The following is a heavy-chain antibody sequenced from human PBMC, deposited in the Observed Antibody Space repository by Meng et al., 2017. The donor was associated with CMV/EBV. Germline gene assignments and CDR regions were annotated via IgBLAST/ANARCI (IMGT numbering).Heavy chain of an antibody. CDR2: INHSGST. D-gene: IGHD6-13*01. V-gene: IGHV4-34*01. J-gene: IGHJ6*02. Sequence: GSLRLSCAVYGGSFSGYYWSWIRQPPGKGLEWIGEINHSGSTNYNPSLKSRVTISVDTSKNQFSLKLSSVTAADTAVYYCARDRWVSSWGYYYGMDVWGQGTPVTVSS. CDR3: ARDRWVSSWGYYYGMDV. CDR1: GGSFSGYY.